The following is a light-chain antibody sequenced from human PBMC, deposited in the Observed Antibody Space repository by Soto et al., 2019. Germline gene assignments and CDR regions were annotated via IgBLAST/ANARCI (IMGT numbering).Light chain of an antibody. J-gene: IGLJ1*01. CDR2: DVS. CDR1: SIDVGGYNY. Sequence: QSALTQPASVSGSPGQSITISCTGTSIDVGGYNYVSWYQQHPGKAPKLMIYDVSNRPSGVSNRFSGSKSGNTASLTISGLQAEDEADYYCSSYTSSSTPVFGTGTKLTVL. V-gene: IGLV2-14*01. CDR3: SSYTSSSTPV.